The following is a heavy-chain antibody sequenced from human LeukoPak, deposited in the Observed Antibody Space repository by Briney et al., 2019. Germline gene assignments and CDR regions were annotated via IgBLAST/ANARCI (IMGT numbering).Heavy chain of an antibody. CDR3: ARGEYGSGSYHIDY. CDR2: ISGSSTYI. Sequence: GGSLRLSCAASGFTFSDYEMNWVRQAPGKGLEWVSFISGSSTYIYYADSVKGRFTISRDNAKNSLYLQMNSLRAEDTAVYYCARGEYGSGSYHIDYWGQGTLVTVSS. V-gene: IGHV3-21*01. D-gene: IGHD3-10*01. CDR1: GFTFSDYE. J-gene: IGHJ4*02.